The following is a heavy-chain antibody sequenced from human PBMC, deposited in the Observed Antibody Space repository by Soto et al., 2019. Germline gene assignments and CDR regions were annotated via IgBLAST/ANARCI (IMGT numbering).Heavy chain of an antibody. Sequence: EVQLVESGGGLVQPGGSLRLSCAASGFTFSNSWMSWVRQAPGKGLEWVANIKKDGADKYYVDSVKGRFTISRDNAKSSLYLQMNDLRAEDTAVYYCARGFATDYWGQGTLVTVS. V-gene: IGHV3-7*01. J-gene: IGHJ4*02. CDR1: GFTFSNSW. CDR2: IKKDGADK. CDR3: ARGFATDY. D-gene: IGHD5-12*01.